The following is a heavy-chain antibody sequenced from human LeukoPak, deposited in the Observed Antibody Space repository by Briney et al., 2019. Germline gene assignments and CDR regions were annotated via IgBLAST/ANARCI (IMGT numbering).Heavy chain of an antibody. V-gene: IGHV3-30*02. CDR3: AKDHRYCSGGSCYGADY. D-gene: IGHD2-15*01. Sequence: PGGSLRLSCAASGFIFSSYGMNWVRQAPGKGPEWVAFIRYDGSNKYYADSVKGRFTISRDDSKNTLYLQMNSLRAGDTAVYYCAKDHRYCSGGSCYGADYWGQGTLVTVSS. CDR1: GFIFSSYG. J-gene: IGHJ4*02. CDR2: IRYDGSNK.